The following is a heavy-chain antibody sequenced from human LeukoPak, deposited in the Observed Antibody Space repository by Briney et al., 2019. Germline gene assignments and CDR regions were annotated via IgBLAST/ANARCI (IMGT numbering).Heavy chain of an antibody. D-gene: IGHD3-22*01. V-gene: IGHV3-23*01. CDR2: ISGSGGST. CDR3: AKHRRRITMIVVVLRRGGNDAFDI. Sequence: PGGSLRLSCAASGFTFSSYAMSWVRQAPGKGLEWVSAISGSGGSTYYADSVKGRFTISRDNSKNTLYMQMNSLRAEDTAVYYCAKHRRRITMIVVVLRRGGNDAFDIWGQGTMVTVSS. J-gene: IGHJ3*02. CDR1: GFTFSSYA.